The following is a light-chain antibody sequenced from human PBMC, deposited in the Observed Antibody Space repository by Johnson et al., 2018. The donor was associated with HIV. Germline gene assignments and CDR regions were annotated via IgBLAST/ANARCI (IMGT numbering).Light chain of an antibody. J-gene: IGLJ1*01. CDR3: ATLDSSLSAYV. V-gene: IGLV1-51*01. CDR2: DNN. CDR1: SSNIGNSY. Sequence: HSVLTQPPSVSAAPGQKVTISCSGSSSNIGNSYVCWYQQLPGTPPKIIIYDNNQRPLGIPARFSGSKSGTSATLDITGLQTGDEADYYCATLDSSLSAYVVGNGPKFSVL.